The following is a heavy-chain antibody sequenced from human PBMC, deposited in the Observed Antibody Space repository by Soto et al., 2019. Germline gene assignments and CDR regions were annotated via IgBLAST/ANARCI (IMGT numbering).Heavy chain of an antibody. CDR3: AKDALLWFGESSSSYYYYGMDV. CDR1: GFTFSSYA. V-gene: IGHV3-23*01. Sequence: EVQLLESGGGLVQPGGSLRLSCAASGFTFSSYAMSWVRQAPGKGLEWVSAISGSGGSTYYADSVKGRFTISRDNSKNTLYLQMNSLRAEDTAVYYCAKDALLWFGESSSSYYYYGMDVWGQGTTVTVPS. J-gene: IGHJ6*02. CDR2: ISGSGGST. D-gene: IGHD3-10*01.